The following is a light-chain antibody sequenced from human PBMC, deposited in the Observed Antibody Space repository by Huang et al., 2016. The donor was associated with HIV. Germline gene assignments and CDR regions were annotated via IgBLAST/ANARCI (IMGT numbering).Light chain of an antibody. CDR1: QSVLYSSTNKNY. CDR2: WAS. CDR3: QQFYTTPLT. J-gene: IGKJ2*01. V-gene: IGKV4-1*01. Sequence: DIVMTQSPESLAVSLGERATINCKSSQSVLYSSTNKNYLTWYQQKPGQPPKLLIYWASTRDSGVPYRFSGSGSGTDFTLTISSLQAEDVAVYYCQQFYTTPLTFGQGTKLEIK.